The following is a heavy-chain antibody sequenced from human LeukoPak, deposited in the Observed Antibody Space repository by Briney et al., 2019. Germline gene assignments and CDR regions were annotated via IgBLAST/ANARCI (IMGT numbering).Heavy chain of an antibody. CDR2: IWYDGSNK. V-gene: IGHV3-33*01. Sequence: GGSLRLSCAASGFTFSTYGMHWVRQAPGKGLEWVAVIWYDGSNKYYTDSVKGRFTISRDNSKNTLDLQMNSLRAKDTAVYYCARDRMALFDCWGQGTLVTVSS. CDR1: GFTFSTYG. CDR3: ARDRMALFDC. D-gene: IGHD5-24*01. J-gene: IGHJ4*02.